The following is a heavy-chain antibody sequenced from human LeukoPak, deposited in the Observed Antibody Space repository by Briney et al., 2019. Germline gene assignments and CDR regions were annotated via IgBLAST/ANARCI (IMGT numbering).Heavy chain of an antibody. D-gene: IGHD6-19*01. CDR2: IYTSGST. CDR1: GGSISSYY. CDR3: AREDSSGFDY. J-gene: IGHJ4*02. V-gene: IGHV4-4*07. Sequence: SETLSLTCTVPGGSISSYYWSWIRQPTGKGLEWIGRIYTSGSTNYNPSLKSRVTISVDTSKNQFSLKLSSVTAADTAVYYCAREDSSGFDYWGQGTLVTVSS.